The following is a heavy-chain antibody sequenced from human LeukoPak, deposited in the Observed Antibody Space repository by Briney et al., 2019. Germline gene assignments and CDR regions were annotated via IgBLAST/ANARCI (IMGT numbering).Heavy chain of an antibody. CDR2: IWYDGSNK. J-gene: IGHJ5*02. V-gene: IGHV3-33*01. CDR1: GFTFSTSG. Sequence: PGGSLRLSCAASGFTFSTSGMHWVRQAPGKGLEWVAVIWYDGSNKHYAESVKGRFTISRDNSKNTLYLQMNSLRAEDTAVYYCARGSSSTSYHLQDWFDPWGQGTLVTVSS. D-gene: IGHD2-2*01. CDR3: ARGSSSTSYHLQDWFDP.